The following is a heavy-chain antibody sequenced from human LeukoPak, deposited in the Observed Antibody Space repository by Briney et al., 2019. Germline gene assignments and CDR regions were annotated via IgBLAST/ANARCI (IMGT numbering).Heavy chain of an antibody. D-gene: IGHD2-15*01. CDR3: ARLGYCSGITCYNAFDI. Sequence: GSLTISCKGSGYSFTSYWIAWVRQMPGEDLEYMGIIYPGDSDTRYIPSFQGQVTISADTSINTAYLQWSSLKASDTAIYYCARLGYCSGITCYNAFDIWGQGTMVTVSS. CDR2: IYPGDSDT. CDR1: GYSFTSYW. V-gene: IGHV5-51*01. J-gene: IGHJ3*02.